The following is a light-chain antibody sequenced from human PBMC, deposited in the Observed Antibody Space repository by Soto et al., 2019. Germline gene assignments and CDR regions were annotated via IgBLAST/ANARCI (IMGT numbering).Light chain of an antibody. Sequence: SYELTQPPSVSVAPGQTATITCGGNNVGSKSVHWYQQRPGQAPVLVVYENGDRPSVIPERISGSNSGNTATLTISRVEAGDEADYYCQVWDSSSDHWVFGGGTQLTVL. CDR1: NVGSKS. J-gene: IGLJ3*02. CDR2: ENG. CDR3: QVWDSSSDHWV. V-gene: IGLV3-21*02.